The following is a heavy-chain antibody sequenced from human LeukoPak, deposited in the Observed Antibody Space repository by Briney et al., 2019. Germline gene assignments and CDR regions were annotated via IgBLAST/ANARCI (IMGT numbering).Heavy chain of an antibody. CDR1: GFTFSSYA. CDR3: AKGGIVVVVAADNWFDP. D-gene: IGHD2-15*01. Sequence: SGGSLRLSCAASGFTFSSYAMSWVRQAPGKGLEWVSAITGSGGSTYYADSVKGRFTISRDNSKNTLYLQMNSLRAEDTAVYYCAKGGIVVVVAADNWFDPWGQGTLVTVSS. CDR2: ITGSGGST. V-gene: IGHV3-23*01. J-gene: IGHJ5*02.